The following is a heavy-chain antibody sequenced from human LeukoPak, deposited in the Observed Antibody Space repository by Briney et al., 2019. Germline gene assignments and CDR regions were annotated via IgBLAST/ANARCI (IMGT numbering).Heavy chain of an antibody. CDR3: TTEPYSSSSVGDY. V-gene: IGHV3-15*01. CDR1: GFTFSNAW. CDR2: IKSKTDGGTT. Sequence: GGSLRLSCAASGFTFSNAWMSWVRQAPGKGLEWVGRIKSKTDGGTTDYAAPVKGRFTISRDDSKNTLYLQMNSLKTEDTAVYYCTTEPYSSSSVGDYWGQGTLVTVSS. D-gene: IGHD6-6*01. J-gene: IGHJ4*02.